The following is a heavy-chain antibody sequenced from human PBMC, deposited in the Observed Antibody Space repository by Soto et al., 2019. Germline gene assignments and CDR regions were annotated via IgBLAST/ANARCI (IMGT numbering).Heavy chain of an antibody. D-gene: IGHD3-22*01. CDR2: IRSKAYGGTT. V-gene: IGHV3-49*03. CDR1: GSTFGDYD. CDR3: TIQSYDSSGYYTHPFDY. Sequence: PGGSLRLSCTAYGSTFGDYDMSWFRQAPGKGLEWVGFIRSKAYGGTTEYAASVKGRFTISRDDSKSIAYLQMNSLKTEDTAVYYCTIQSYDSSGYYTHPFDYWGQGTLVTVS. J-gene: IGHJ4*02.